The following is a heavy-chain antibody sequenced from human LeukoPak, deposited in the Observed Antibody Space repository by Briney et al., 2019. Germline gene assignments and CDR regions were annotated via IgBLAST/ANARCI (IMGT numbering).Heavy chain of an antibody. Sequence: SETLSLTCAVSGGSISSGGYSWSWIRQPPGKGLEWIGYIYHSGSTYYNPSLKSRVTISVDKSKNQFSLKLSSVTAADTAVYYCARYCSSTSCYYDFDYWGQGTLVTVSS. V-gene: IGHV4-30-2*01. D-gene: IGHD2-2*01. CDR3: ARYCSSTSCYYDFDY. J-gene: IGHJ4*02. CDR1: GGSISSGGYS. CDR2: IYHSGST.